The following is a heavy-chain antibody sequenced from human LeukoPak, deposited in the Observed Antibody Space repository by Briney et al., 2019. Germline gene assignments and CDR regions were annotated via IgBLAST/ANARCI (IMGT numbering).Heavy chain of an antibody. Sequence: PSETLSLTCTVSGGSISSYYWSWIRQPAGKGLEWIGRIYTSGSTNYNPSLKSRVTMSVDTSKNQFSLKLSSVTAADTAVYYCARGGYCSSTSCLGYYYYYYMDVWGKGTTVTVSS. J-gene: IGHJ6*03. V-gene: IGHV4-4*07. CDR1: GGSISSYY. CDR2: IYTSGST. CDR3: ARGGYCSSTSCLGYYYYYYMDV. D-gene: IGHD2-2*03.